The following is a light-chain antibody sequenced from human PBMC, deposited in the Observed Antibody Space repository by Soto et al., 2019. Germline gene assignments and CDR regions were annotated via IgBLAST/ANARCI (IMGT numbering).Light chain of an antibody. CDR1: QSISIY. Sequence: IQMTPSPSSLSSSVGDIVTITCRASQSISIYLNWYQLKPGKAPNLLMYGASYLKSGVPTRFSGSGSGTDFTLTISSLQPEDFAIYYCQQTYTTPEITFGQGTRLEIK. CDR3: QQTYTTPEIT. J-gene: IGKJ5*01. CDR2: GAS. V-gene: IGKV1-39*01.